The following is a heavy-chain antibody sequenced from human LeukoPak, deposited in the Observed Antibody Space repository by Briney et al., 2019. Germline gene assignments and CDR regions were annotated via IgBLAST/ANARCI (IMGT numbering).Heavy chain of an antibody. CDR3: ARGGYYGSGNDFRFDP. Sequence: PSETLSLTCTVSGASISSTTYYWGWIRQPPRKGLEWIASIYYSGSTYYNPSLKSRVTISVDTSKNQFSLKLSSVTAADTAVYYCARGGYYGSGNDFRFDPWGQGTLVTVSS. V-gene: IGHV4-39*07. CDR2: IYYSGST. CDR1: GASISSTTYY. D-gene: IGHD3-10*01. J-gene: IGHJ5*02.